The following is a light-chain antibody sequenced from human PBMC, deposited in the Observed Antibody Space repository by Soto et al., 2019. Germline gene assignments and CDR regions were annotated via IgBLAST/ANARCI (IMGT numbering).Light chain of an antibody. CDR2: GAS. J-gene: IGKJ1*01. Sequence: EIVLTQSPGTLSLSPGERATLSCRASQSVSSSYLAWYQQKPGQAPRLLIYGASSRATGIPDRFSGSGSGKAFTLTFSRREPEVLPGYYCRKYGTPPTRFGQGPKGEIK. CDR1: QSVSSSY. V-gene: IGKV3-20*01. CDR3: RKYGTPPTR.